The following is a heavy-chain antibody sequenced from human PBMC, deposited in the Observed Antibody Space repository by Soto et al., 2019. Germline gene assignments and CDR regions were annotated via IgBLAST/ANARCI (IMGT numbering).Heavy chain of an antibody. D-gene: IGHD6-13*01. Sequence: GSLRLSCVASGFSFSSYAMSWVRQAPGKGLEWVSVISGSDGSTYYADSVKGRFTISRDNSKNTLYLKMNSLRAEDTAVYYCAKDRERDAWYEDYWGQGTLVTVSS. V-gene: IGHV3-23*01. CDR1: GFSFSSYA. CDR3: AKDRERDAWYEDY. J-gene: IGHJ4*02. CDR2: ISGSDGST.